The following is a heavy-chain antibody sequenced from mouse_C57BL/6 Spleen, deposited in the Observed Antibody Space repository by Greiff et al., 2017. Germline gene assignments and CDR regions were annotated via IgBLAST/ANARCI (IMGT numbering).Heavy chain of an antibody. CDR1: GFSLTSYG. Sequence: VQLQESGPGLVQPSQSLSITCTVSGFSLTSYGVHWVRQSPGKGLEWLGVIWSGGSTDYNAAFISRLSISKDNSKSQVFFKMNSLQADDTAIYYCARNPSYYGSSRYYAMDYWGQGTSVTVSS. D-gene: IGHD1-1*01. V-gene: IGHV2-2*01. CDR3: ARNPSYYGSSRYYAMDY. CDR2: IWSGGST. J-gene: IGHJ4*01.